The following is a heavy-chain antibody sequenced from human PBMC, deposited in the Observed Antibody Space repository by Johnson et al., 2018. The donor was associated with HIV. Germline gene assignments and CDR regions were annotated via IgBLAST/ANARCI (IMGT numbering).Heavy chain of an antibody. Sequence: QVQLVESGGGVVQPGRSLRLSCAASGFTFSSYGMHWVRQAPGKGLEWVAVIWYDGNNKYYADSVKGRFTISRDNAKNTLYLQMNSRRAEDTSVYYLAKGPNWQLDDAFHLWGQGTMVTVSS. CDR3: AKGPNWQLDDAFHL. V-gene: IGHV3-33*06. J-gene: IGHJ3*01. CDR1: GFTFSSYG. D-gene: IGHD6-6*01. CDR2: IWYDGNNK.